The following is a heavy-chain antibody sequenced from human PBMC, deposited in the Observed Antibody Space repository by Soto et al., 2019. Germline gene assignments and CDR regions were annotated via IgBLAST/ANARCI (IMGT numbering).Heavy chain of an antibody. V-gene: IGHV1-69*13. CDR1: GGTFSSYA. CDR3: ARAPVHFWSGSPYYYYGMDV. J-gene: IGHJ6*02. CDR2: IIPIFGTA. Sequence: SVKVSCKASGGTFSSYAISWVRQAPGQGLEWMGGIIPIFGTANYAQKFQGRVTITADESTSTAYMELSSLRSEDTAVYYCARAPVHFWSGSPYYYYGMDVWGQGTTVTVSS. D-gene: IGHD3-3*02.